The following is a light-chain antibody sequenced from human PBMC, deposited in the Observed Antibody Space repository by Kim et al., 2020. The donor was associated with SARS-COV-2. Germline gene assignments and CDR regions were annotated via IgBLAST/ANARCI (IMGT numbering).Light chain of an antibody. J-gene: IGKJ4*01. V-gene: IGKV1-5*03. CDR3: QQYNSYSRLI. CDR1: QSISSW. CDR2: KAS. Sequence: DIQMTQSPSTLSASVGDRVTITCRASQSISSWLAWYQQKPGKAPKLLIYKASSLESGVPSRFSGSGSGTEFTLTISSLQPDDFATYYCQQYNSYSRLIFGGGTKVDIK.